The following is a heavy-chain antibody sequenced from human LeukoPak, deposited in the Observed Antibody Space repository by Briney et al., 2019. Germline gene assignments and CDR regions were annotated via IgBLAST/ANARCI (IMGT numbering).Heavy chain of an antibody. V-gene: IGHV1-2*02. CDR2: INPNSGGT. D-gene: IGHD2-2*01. CDR3: GRALPAAISPHFDY. J-gene: IGHJ4*01. CDR1: GYTFTGYY. Sequence: ASVKVSCKASGYTFTGYYMHWVRQAPGQGLEWMGWINPNSGGTNYGRVTMTRDTSISTAYMELSRLRSDDTAVYYCGRALPAAISPHFDYWGQEPWSPSPQ.